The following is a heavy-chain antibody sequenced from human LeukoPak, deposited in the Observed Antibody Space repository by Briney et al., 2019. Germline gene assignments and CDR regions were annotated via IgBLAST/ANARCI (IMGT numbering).Heavy chain of an antibody. CDR1: GFTVSSNY. V-gene: IGHV3-66*02. D-gene: IGHD6-6*01. CDR3: AREAGIAARPSRWFGP. Sequence: PGGSLRLSCAASGFTVSSNYMSWVRQAPGKGLEWVSVIYSGGSTYYADSVKGRFTISRDNSKNTLYLQMNSLRAEDTAVYYCAREAGIAARPSRWFGPWGQGTLVTVSS. CDR2: IYSGGST. J-gene: IGHJ5*02.